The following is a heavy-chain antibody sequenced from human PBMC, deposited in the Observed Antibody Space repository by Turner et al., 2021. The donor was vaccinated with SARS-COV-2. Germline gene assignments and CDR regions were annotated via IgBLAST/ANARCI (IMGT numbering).Heavy chain of an antibody. CDR2: IIPIVGIA. J-gene: IGHJ6*02. CDR3: AAGYYDILTGYYSYYYYGMDV. D-gene: IGHD3-9*01. CDR1: GGPFSSYA. V-gene: IGHV1-69*01. Sequence: QVQLVQSGAEVKKPGCSVRVSCKASGGPFSSYAISWVRQAPGQGREWMGGIIPIVGIANYAQKFQGRVTITADESTSTAYMELSSLRSEDTAVYYCAAGYYDILTGYYSYYYYGMDVWGQGTTVTVSS.